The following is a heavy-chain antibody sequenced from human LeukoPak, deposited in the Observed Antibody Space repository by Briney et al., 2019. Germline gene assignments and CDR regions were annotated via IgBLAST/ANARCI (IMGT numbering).Heavy chain of an antibody. CDR2: IYWHNAK. CDR1: GWSLSTSGVG. J-gene: IGHJ3*02. CDR3: AHRPAKPIALAVHDAFDI. Sequence: GLTLASPAPSLTLTCTVSGWSLSTSGVGVGWVRQLRGNAREWLAAIYWHNAKHYSPSLNSRLTITKDTSKNQVVLTMTNMDPVDTATYYCAHRPAKPIALAVHDAFDIWGQGTMVTVSS. D-gene: IGHD6-19*01. V-gene: IGHV2-5*01.